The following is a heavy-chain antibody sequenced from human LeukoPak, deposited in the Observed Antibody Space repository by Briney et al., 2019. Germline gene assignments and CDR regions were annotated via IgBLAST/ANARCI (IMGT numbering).Heavy chain of an antibody. D-gene: IGHD4-17*01. J-gene: IGHJ4*02. CDR3: ARDYGDYVRYFDY. CDR1: GFTFSSYA. V-gene: IGHV3-30-3*01. Sequence: GGSLRLSCAASGFTFSSYAMHWVRQAPGKGPEWLAVISYDGNNKYYADSVKGRFTISRDNSKNALYLQMNSLRAEDTAVYYCARDYGDYVRYFDYWGQGTLVTVSS. CDR2: ISYDGNNK.